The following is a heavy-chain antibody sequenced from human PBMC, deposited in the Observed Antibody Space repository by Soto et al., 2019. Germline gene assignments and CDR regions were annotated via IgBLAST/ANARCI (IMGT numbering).Heavy chain of an antibody. CDR1: GFTFSSYW. Sequence: GGSLRLSCAASGFTFSSYWMSWVRQAPGKGLEWVANIKQDGSEKYYVDSVKGRFTISRDNAKNSLYLQMNSLRAEDTAVYYCARLLGRSYSCRHHYVLDVCGQGSTVTVSS. V-gene: IGHV3-7*03. D-gene: IGHD3-16*01. CDR2: IKQDGSEK. J-gene: IGHJ6*02. CDR3: ARLLGRSYSCRHHYVLDV.